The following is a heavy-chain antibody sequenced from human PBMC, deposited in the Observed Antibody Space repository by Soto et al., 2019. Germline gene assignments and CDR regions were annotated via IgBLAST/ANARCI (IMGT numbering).Heavy chain of an antibody. CDR1: AGTFNNHS. J-gene: IGHJ4*02. Sequence: QVQLVQSGTEVKKPGSSVAVSCKASAGTFNNHSLSWVRQAPGQGLEWMGRSIPILGRADYSQKFKGRLTLTVDKSTSTADMDLSTLTSKDTAVYYCVIDLRYFDFWGQGTLVTISS. V-gene: IGHV1-69*02. CDR2: SIPILGRA. CDR3: VIDLRYFDF.